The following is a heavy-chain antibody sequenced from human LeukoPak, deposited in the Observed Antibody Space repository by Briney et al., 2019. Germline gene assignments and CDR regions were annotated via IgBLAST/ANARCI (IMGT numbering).Heavy chain of an antibody. CDR2: IYGDGST. Sequence: GGSLRLSCAASGFTVSNNYMSWVRQAPGKGLEWVSVIYGDGSTYYADYVRGRFTISRNNSKKTLYLQMDSLSAEDTAVYCCAKGPVVVTSDPYLDSWGQGTLVTVSS. CDR1: GFTVSNNY. CDR3: AKGPVVVTSDPYLDS. V-gene: IGHV3-53*04. J-gene: IGHJ4*02. D-gene: IGHD2-21*02.